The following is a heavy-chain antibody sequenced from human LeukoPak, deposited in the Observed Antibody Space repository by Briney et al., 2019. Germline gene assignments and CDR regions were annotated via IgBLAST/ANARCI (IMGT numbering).Heavy chain of an antibody. Sequence: GGSLRLSCAASGFTFGSYSMDWVRQAPGKGLEWVSYISSSSSTIYYADSVKGRFTISRDNAKNSLYLQMNSLRAEDTAVYYCARDSLDSSGWYHDAFDIWGQGTMVTVSS. V-gene: IGHV3-48*01. CDR1: GFTFGSYS. J-gene: IGHJ3*02. CDR3: ARDSLDSSGWYHDAFDI. D-gene: IGHD6-19*01. CDR2: ISSSSSTI.